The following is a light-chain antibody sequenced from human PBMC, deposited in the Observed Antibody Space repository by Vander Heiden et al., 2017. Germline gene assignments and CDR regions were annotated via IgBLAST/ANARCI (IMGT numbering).Light chain of an antibody. CDR2: GAS. V-gene: IGKV1-39*01. CDR3: QQSYSTPHT. J-gene: IGKJ4*01. Sequence: DIQMTQSPASLSAFVGDRVTITCRASQSISIYLNWYQQKPGKAPKLLIYGASSLQSGVPSRFSGSGSGTDFSLTISSLQPEDFASYYCQQSYSTPHTVGGGTKVEIK. CDR1: QSISIY.